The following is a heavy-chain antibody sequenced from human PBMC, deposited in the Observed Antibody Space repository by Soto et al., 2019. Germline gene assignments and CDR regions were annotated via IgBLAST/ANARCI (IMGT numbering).Heavy chain of an antibody. CDR3: AKAPGAQLITIFVHQENWFDP. J-gene: IGHJ5*02. CDR2: ISWNSGSI. Sequence: GGSLRLSCAASGFTFDDYAMHWVRQAPGKGLEWVSGISWNSGSIGYADSVKGRFTISRDNAKNSLYLQMNSLRAEDTALYYCAKAPGAQLITIFVHQENWFDPWGQGTLVTVSS. D-gene: IGHD3-3*01. V-gene: IGHV3-9*01. CDR1: GFTFDDYA.